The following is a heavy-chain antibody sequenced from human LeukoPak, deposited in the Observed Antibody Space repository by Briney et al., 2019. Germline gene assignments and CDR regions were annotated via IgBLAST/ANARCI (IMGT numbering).Heavy chain of an antibody. CDR2: ISYDGSNK. Sequence: GGSLGLSCAASGFTFSSYGMHWVRQAPGKGLEWVAVISYDGSNKYYADSVKGRFTISRDNSKNTLYLQMNSLRAEDTAVYYCAKDAVLSRQLGNACMDVWGKGTTVTVSS. D-gene: IGHD6-6*01. V-gene: IGHV3-30*18. CDR3: AKDAVLSRQLGNACMDV. J-gene: IGHJ6*03. CDR1: GFTFSSYG.